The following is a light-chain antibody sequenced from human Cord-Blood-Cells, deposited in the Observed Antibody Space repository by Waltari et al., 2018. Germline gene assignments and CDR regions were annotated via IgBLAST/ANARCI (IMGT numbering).Light chain of an antibody. CDR2: DVS. V-gene: IGLV2-11*01. Sequence: QSALTQPRSVSGSPGQSVTISCPGTSSDVGGSNYVSWYQQHPGKAPKLMIYDVSKRPSVVPDRFSGSKSGNTASLTISGLQAEDEADYYCCSYAGSYTVVFGGGTKLTVL. CDR1: SSDVGGSNY. J-gene: IGLJ2*01. CDR3: CSYAGSYTVV.